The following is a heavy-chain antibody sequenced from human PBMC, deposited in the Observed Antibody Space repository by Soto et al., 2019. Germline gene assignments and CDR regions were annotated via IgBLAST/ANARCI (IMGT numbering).Heavy chain of an antibody. CDR1: GFTFNTYA. D-gene: IGHD6-13*01. J-gene: IGHJ6*02. CDR2: ISYGGSKK. Sequence: PGGSLRLSCAASGFTFNTYAMHWVRQAPGKGLEWVAVISYGGSKKYHADSVKGRFTISRDNSKNTLYLQMNSLRAEDTAVYYCASDHAAAAGYYYYGMDVWGQGTTVTVSS. V-gene: IGHV3-30*04. CDR3: ASDHAAAAGYYYYGMDV.